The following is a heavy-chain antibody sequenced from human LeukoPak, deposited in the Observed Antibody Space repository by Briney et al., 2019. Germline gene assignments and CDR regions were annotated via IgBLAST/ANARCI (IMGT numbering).Heavy chain of an antibody. CDR2: ISGSGGST. J-gene: IGHJ4*02. CDR3: AKSSDGYCGGDCAFDY. CDR1: GLTFRRYA. V-gene: IGHV3-23*01. D-gene: IGHD2-21*02. Sequence: GGFLRLSCAASGLTFRRYAMSWGLEPPAKGLEGVLAISGSGGSTYYADSVKGRFTISRDNSKNTLFLQMNSLRAEDTAVYYCAKSSDGYCGGDCAFDYWGQGTMVTVSS.